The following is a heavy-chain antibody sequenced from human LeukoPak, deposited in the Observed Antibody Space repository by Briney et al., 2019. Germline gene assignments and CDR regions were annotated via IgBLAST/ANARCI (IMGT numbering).Heavy chain of an antibody. CDR3: ARDLSDYSDGFDY. CDR2: ISSSSSYI. J-gene: IGHJ4*02. Sequence: PGGSLRLSCAASGFTFSSYGMHWVRQAPGKGLEWVSSISSSSSYIYYADSVKGRFTISRDNARNSLYLQMNSLRAEDTAVYYCARDLSDYSDGFDYWGQGTLVTVSS. CDR1: GFTFSSYG. V-gene: IGHV3-21*01. D-gene: IGHD4-11*01.